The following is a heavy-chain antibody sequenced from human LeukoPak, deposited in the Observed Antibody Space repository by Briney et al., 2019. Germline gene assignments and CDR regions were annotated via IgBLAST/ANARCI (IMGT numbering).Heavy chain of an antibody. CDR3: ARVSSDSSGFNRFDP. J-gene: IGHJ5*02. V-gene: IGHV4-61*05. D-gene: IGHD3-22*01. CDR1: GGSISSSSYY. CDR2: IYYSGST. Sequence: SETLSLTCTVSGGSISSSSYYWGWIRQPPGRGLEWIGYIYYSGSTNYNPSLKSRVTISVDTSKNQFSLKLSSVTAADTAVYYCARVSSDSSGFNRFDPWGQGTLVTVSS.